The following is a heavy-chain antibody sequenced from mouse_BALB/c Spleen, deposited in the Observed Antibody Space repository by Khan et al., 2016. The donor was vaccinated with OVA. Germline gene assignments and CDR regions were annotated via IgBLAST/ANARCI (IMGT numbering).Heavy chain of an antibody. CDR2: IRSKGNNHAT. J-gene: IGHJ3*01. CDR3: TGQDAWFAY. CDR1: GFTFSDAW. V-gene: IGHV6-6*01. Sequence: QLEESGGGLVQPGGSMKLSCAASGFTFSDAWMDWVRQSPEKGLEWVAEIRSKGNNHATYYAESGKGRITISRDYSKRSVYLKMHSSRAEATCIYNCTGQDAWFAYWGQGTLVTVSA.